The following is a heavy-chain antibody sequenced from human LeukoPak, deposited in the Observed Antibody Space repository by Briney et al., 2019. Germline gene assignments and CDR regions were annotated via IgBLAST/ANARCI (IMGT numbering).Heavy chain of an antibody. CDR1: GFTFSSYA. CDR2: ISGSGGST. CDR3: AKDAGSSSHKGYYFDY. Sequence: GGSLRLSCAASGFTFSSYAMSWVRQAPGKGLEWVSAISGSGGSTYYADSVKGRFTISRDNSKNTLYLKMNSLRAEDTAVYYCAKDAGSSSHKGYYFDYWGQGTLVTVSS. J-gene: IGHJ4*02. D-gene: IGHD6-6*01. V-gene: IGHV3-23*01.